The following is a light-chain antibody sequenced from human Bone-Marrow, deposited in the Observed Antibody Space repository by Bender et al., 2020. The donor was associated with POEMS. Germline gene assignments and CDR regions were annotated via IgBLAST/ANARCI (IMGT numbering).Light chain of an antibody. CDR2: YVS. CDR3: EAWDAGLSGGV. CDR1: SSDVGGYKY. V-gene: IGLV2-14*01. J-gene: IGLJ3*02. Sequence: QSALTQPASVSESPGQSITMSCTGTSSDVGGYKYVSWYQQYPGQAPKLMIYYVSNRPSGVSSRFSGSTSGNTASLPISGLQSKDGDDYYCEAWDAGLSGGVFGGATKLTVL.